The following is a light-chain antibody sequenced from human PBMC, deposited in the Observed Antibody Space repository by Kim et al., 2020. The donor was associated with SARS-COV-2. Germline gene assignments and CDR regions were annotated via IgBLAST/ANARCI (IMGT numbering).Light chain of an antibody. CDR1: SGSIGSNY. CDR2: EDD. V-gene: IGLV6-57*04. CDR3: QSYDSSNVV. Sequence: LTQPHSVSESPGKTVTISCTRSSGSIGSNYVQWYQQRPGSAPTTVIFEDDQRPSGVPDRFSGSIDSSSNSASLTISGLKTEDEADYYCQSYDSSNVV. J-gene: IGLJ2*01.